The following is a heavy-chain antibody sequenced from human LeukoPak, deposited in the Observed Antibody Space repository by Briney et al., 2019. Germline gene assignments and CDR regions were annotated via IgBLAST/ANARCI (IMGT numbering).Heavy chain of an antibody. CDR2: INHSGST. Sequence: SETLSLTCAVYGGSFSGYYWSWIRQPPGKGLEWIGEINHSGSTNYNPSLKSRVTISVDTSKNQFSLKLSSVTAADTAVYYCARLPHYYYYGIDVWGQGTTVTVSS. J-gene: IGHJ6*02. V-gene: IGHV4-34*01. CDR3: ARLPHYYYYGIDV. CDR1: GGSFSGYY.